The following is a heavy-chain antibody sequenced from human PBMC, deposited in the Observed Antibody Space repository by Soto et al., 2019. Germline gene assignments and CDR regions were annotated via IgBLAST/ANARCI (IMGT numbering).Heavy chain of an antibody. D-gene: IGHD5-12*01. V-gene: IGHV4-61*08. CDR1: GGSISSGGYY. J-gene: IGHJ6*02. CDR2: IYYSGST. Sequence: KPSETLSLTCTVSGGSISSGGYYWSWIRQHPGKCLEWIGYIYYSGSTRYNPSLKSRVTISVDMSKNQFSLKLSSVIAADTAVYYCARAYGGFDNGLDVWGQGTAVTVYS. CDR3: ARAYGGFDNGLDV.